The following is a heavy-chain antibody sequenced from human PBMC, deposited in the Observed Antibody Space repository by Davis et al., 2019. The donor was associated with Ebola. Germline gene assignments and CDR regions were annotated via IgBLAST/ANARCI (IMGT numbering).Heavy chain of an antibody. Sequence: GESLKISCAASGFTFSGSAMHWVRQASGKGLEWVGRIRSKANSYATAYAASVKGRFTISRDDSKNTAYLQMNSLKTEDTAVYYCRGSYRGFDYWGQGTLVTVSS. D-gene: IGHD1-26*01. J-gene: IGHJ4*02. V-gene: IGHV3-73*01. CDR1: GFTFSGSA. CDR3: RGSYRGFDY. CDR2: IRSKANSYAT.